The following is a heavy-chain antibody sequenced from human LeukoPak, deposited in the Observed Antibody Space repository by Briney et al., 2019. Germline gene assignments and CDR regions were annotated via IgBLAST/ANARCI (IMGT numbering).Heavy chain of an antibody. CDR1: GFTFSSHG. CDR3: AKDRVGDSSGYPGY. Sequence: PGGSLRLSCAASGFTFSSHGMHWVRQAPGKGLEWVAVISYDGSNKYYADSVKGRFTISRDNSKNTLYLQMNSLRAEDTAVYYCAKDRVGDSSGYPGYWGQGTLVTVSS. V-gene: IGHV3-30*18. CDR2: ISYDGSNK. D-gene: IGHD3-22*01. J-gene: IGHJ4*02.